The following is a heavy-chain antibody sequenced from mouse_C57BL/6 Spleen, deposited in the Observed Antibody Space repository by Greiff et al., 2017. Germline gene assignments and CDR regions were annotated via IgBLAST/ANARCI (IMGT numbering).Heavy chain of an antibody. Sequence: VQLQQSGPELVKPGASVKMSCKASGYTFTDYNMHWVKQSHGKSLEWIGDINPNNGGTSYNQKFKGKATLTVNKSSSTAYMELRSLTSEDSAVYYCARGIATVAYYFDYWGQGTTLTVSS. CDR3: ARGIATVAYYFDY. CDR2: INPNNGGT. J-gene: IGHJ2*01. D-gene: IGHD1-1*01. CDR1: GYTFTDYN. V-gene: IGHV1-22*01.